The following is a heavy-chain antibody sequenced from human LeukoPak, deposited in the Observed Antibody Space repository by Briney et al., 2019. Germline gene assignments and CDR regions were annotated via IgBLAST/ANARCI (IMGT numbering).Heavy chain of an antibody. J-gene: IGHJ4*02. D-gene: IGHD2/OR15-2a*01. Sequence: PSETLSLTCTVSGGSISSSSYYWGWIRQPPGKGLEWIGSIYYSGSTYYNPSLTSRVTISVDTSKNQFSLKLNSVTAADTAVYYCARDRANIYYWGQGTLVTVSS. CDR1: GGSISSSSYY. V-gene: IGHV4-39*07. CDR3: ARDRANIYY. CDR2: IYYSGST.